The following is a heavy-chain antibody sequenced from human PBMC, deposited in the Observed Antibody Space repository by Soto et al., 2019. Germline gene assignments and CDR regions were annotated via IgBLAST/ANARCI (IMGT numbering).Heavy chain of an antibody. CDR2: ISYDGTNK. Sequence: GSLRLSCAVSGLTFNRYAFHWVRQAPGKGLEWVSVISYDGTNKYYTDSVRGRFTISRDNYKNTLYLQMNSLRSEDTAVYYCARGDVCCGSWSGLQAYWGQGTLVTVSS. CDR1: GLTFNRYA. V-gene: IGHV3-30-3*01. D-gene: IGHD3-3*01. CDR3: ARGDVCCGSWSGLQAY. J-gene: IGHJ4*02.